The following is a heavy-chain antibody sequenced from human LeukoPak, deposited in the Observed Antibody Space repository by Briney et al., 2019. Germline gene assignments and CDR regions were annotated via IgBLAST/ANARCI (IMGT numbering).Heavy chain of an antibody. D-gene: IGHD3-10*01. CDR2: IYHSGST. V-gene: IGHV4-34*01. J-gene: IGHJ5*02. Sequence: SETLSLTCAVSGGSFSGYYWTWIRQPPGKGLEWIGYIYHSGSTYYNPSLKSRVTISVDTSKNQFSLKLSSVTAADTAVYYCARHPVTMVRGVIITEGFDPWGQGTLVTVSS. CDR3: ARHPVTMVRGVIITEGFDP. CDR1: GGSFSGYY.